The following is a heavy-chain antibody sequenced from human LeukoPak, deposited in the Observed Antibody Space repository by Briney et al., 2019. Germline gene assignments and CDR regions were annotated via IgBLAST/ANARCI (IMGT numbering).Heavy chain of an antibody. CDR1: GFTFSSYA. CDR3: TRDEDYA. Sequence: GGSLRLSCAASGFTFSSYAMHWVRQAPGKGLEWVAVISYDGSNKYYADSVKGRFTISRDNAKNSLYLQMNSLRAEDTAVYYCTRDEDYAWGQGTLVTVSS. CDR2: ISYDGSNK. V-gene: IGHV3-30-3*01. D-gene: IGHD4-17*01. J-gene: IGHJ5*02.